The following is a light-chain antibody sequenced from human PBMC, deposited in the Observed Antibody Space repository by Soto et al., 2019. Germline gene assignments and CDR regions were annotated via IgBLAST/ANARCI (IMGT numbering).Light chain of an antibody. V-gene: IGKV1-5*03. Sequence: IQMTHSASALSGSEGDRVTITCRASQTISSWLAWYQQKPGKAPKLLIYKASTLKSGVPSRFSGSGSGTEFTLTISSLQPEDFATYYCLQHNSYPRTFGQGTKVDI. CDR2: KAS. CDR3: LQHNSYPRT. J-gene: IGKJ1*01. CDR1: QTISSW.